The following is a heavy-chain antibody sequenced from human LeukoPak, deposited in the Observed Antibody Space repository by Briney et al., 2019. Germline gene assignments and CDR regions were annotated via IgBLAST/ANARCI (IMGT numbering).Heavy chain of an antibody. CDR1: GGSISSYY. V-gene: IGHV4-59*12. D-gene: IGHD3-9*01. Sequence: SETLSLTCTVSGGSISSYYWSWIRQPPGKGLEWIGYIYYSGSTNYNPSLKSRVTISVDTSKNQFSLKLSSVTAADTAVYYCARRKTYYDILTGYYTSGFDYWGQGTLVTVSS. CDR2: IYYSGST. J-gene: IGHJ4*02. CDR3: ARRKTYYDILTGYYTSGFDY.